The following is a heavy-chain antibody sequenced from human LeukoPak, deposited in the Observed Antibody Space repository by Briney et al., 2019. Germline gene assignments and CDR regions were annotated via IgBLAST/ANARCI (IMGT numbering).Heavy chain of an antibody. Sequence: GGSLRLSCAASRFTVSDKYMSWVRQAPGKGLEWVSVIYSGGSTYYADSVKGRFTISRDNSKNTLYLQMNSLRAEDTAVYYCAGRIPIDYWGQGTLVTVSS. CDR1: RFTVSDKY. CDR3: AGRIPIDY. V-gene: IGHV3-66*04. J-gene: IGHJ4*02. CDR2: IYSGGST.